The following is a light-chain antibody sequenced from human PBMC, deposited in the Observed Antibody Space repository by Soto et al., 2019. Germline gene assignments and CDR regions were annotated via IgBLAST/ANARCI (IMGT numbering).Light chain of an antibody. V-gene: IGKV3-15*01. CDR2: GAS. CDR3: QQYNNWPPIT. J-gene: IGKJ5*01. Sequence: EIVMTQSPATLAVSPGERATLSCRASQSVSSNLAWYQQKPGQAPRLLIYGASNRATGIPDRFSGSGSGTEFTLTISSLQSEDFAVYYCQQYNNWPPITVGQGTRLEIK. CDR1: QSVSSN.